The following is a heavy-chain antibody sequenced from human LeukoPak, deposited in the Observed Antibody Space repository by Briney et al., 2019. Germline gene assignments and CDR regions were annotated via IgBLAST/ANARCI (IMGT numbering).Heavy chain of an antibody. V-gene: IGHV3-74*01. CDR1: GFTSSSYW. J-gene: IGHJ5*02. D-gene: IGHD3-10*01. CDR3: ARGRGPYGWFDP. CDR2: INSDGSNT. Sequence: GGSLRLSCAASGFTSSSYWMHWVRQAPGKGLVWVSRINSDGSNTNYADSVKGRSTISRDNAKNTVYLQMNSLRAENTAVYYCARGRGPYGWFDPWGQGTLVTVSS.